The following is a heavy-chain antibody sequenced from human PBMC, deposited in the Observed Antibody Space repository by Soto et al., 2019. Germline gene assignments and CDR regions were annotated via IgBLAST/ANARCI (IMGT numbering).Heavy chain of an antibody. Sequence: PGGSLRLSCAASGFTFSSYGMHWVRQAPGKGLEWVAVISYDGSNKYYADSVKGRFTISRDNAKNTLYLQMNSLRAEDTAVYYCARRSAFDIWGQGTMVTVSS. V-gene: IGHV3-30*03. CDR3: ARRSAFDI. CDR1: GFTFSSYG. CDR2: ISYDGSNK. J-gene: IGHJ3*02.